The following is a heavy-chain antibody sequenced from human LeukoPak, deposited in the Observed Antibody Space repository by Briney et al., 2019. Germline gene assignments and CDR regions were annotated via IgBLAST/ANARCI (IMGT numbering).Heavy chain of an antibody. J-gene: IGHJ3*02. D-gene: IGHD4-23*01. CDR1: RFTFSNYA. CDR2: ISYDGSNK. V-gene: IGHV3-30*04. CDR3: ARSGNDDAFDI. Sequence: GGSLRLSCAASRFTFSNYAIHWVRQAPGKGLEWVAIISYDGSNKNYVDSVKGRFTISRDNSKNTLYLQMNSLRAEDTAVYYCARSGNDDAFDIWGQGTMVTVSS.